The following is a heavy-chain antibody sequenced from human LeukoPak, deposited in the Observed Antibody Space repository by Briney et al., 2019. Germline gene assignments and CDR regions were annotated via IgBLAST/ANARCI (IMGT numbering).Heavy chain of an antibody. V-gene: IGHV1-3*01. D-gene: IGHD3-10*02. CDR1: GYTFTSYA. CDR3: ARGVRGVIGSPYYYYGMDV. J-gene: IGHJ6*04. CDR2: INAGTGNT. Sequence: ASVKVSCKASGYTFTSYAMHWVRQAPGQRLEWMGWINAGTGNTKYSQKFQGRVTITRDTSASTAYMELSSLRSEDTAVYYCARGVRGVIGSPYYYYGMDVWGKGTTVTVSS.